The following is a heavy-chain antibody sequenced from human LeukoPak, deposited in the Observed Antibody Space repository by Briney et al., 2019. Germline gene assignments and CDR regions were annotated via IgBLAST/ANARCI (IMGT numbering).Heavy chain of an antibody. V-gene: IGHV1-46*01. Sequence: GASVKVSCKASGYAITGHYMHWMRQAPGQGLEWMGTVHPDGETTTYAQNFQGRVTMTRDTSTGTFYMDLSSLRSEDTAVYFCAREAIAAGKNFDYWGQGTQVTVSS. CDR3: AREAIAAGKNFDY. J-gene: IGHJ4*02. CDR2: VHPDGETT. CDR1: GYAITGHY. D-gene: IGHD6-25*01.